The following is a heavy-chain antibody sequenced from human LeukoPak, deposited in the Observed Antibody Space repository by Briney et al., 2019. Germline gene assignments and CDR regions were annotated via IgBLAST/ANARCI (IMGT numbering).Heavy chain of an antibody. CDR2: IYYSGST. V-gene: IGHV4-4*07. CDR3: ARGPQWLVPFDY. J-gene: IGHJ4*02. Sequence: SETLSLTCTVSGGSISSYYWSWIRQPAGKGLEWIGRIYYSGSTYYNPSLKSRVTISVDTSKNQFSLKLSSVTAADTAVYYCARGPQWLVPFDYWGQGTLVTVSS. CDR1: GGSISSYY. D-gene: IGHD6-19*01.